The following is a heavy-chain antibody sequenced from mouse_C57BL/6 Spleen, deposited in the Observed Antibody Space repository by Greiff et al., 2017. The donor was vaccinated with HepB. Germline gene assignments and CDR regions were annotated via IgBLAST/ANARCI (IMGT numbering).Heavy chain of an antibody. V-gene: IGHV5-17*01. D-gene: IGHD1-1*01. CDR2: ISSGSSTI. CDR3: AREDYYYGSLFDY. CDR1: GFTFSDYG. Sequence: EVKLVESGGGLVKPGGSLKLSCAASGFTFSDYGMHWVRQAPEKGLEWVAYISSGSSTIYYADTVKGRFTISRDNAKNTLFLQMTSLRSEDTAMYYCAREDYYYGSLFDYWGQGTTLTVSS. J-gene: IGHJ2*01.